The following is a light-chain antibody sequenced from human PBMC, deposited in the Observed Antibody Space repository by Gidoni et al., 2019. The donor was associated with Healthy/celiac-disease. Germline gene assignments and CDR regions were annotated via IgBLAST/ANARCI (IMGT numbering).Light chain of an antibody. J-gene: IGLJ2*01. CDR3: LVWDSSTAKVV. Sequence: SYELTQPLSVSVALGQTARITCGGNNIGSKNVHWYQQKPGQAPVLVIYRDSNRPSGIPERFSGSNSGNTATLTISRAQAGDEADYYCLVWDSSTAKVVFGGGTKLTVL. CDR2: RDS. CDR1: NIGSKN. V-gene: IGLV3-9*01.